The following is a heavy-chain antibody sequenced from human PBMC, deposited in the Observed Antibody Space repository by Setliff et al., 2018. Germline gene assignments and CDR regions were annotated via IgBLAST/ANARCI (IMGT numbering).Heavy chain of an antibody. V-gene: IGHV1-2*02. Sequence: GASVKVSCKASGYTFTGYYMHWVRQAPGQGLEWMGWINPNSGGTNYAQKFQGRVTMTRXXXISTAYXXXXXXXXXXXXVYYCAKARLYYYGSGSYGYYYYMDVWGKGTTVTVSS. CDR2: INPNSGGT. CDR3: AKARLYYYGSGSYGYYYYMDV. CDR1: GYTFTGYY. J-gene: IGHJ6*03. D-gene: IGHD3-10*01.